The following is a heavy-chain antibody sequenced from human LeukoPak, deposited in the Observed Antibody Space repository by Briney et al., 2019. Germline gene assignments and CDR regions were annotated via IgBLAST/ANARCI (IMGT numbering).Heavy chain of an antibody. D-gene: IGHD1-1*01. Sequence: GGSLRLSCTVSGFTFSTYWMSRARQAPGKGLEWVANIKYDGSEKYYVDSVKGRFTISRDNAKNSLSLQMNSLRAEDSAMYYCTRNKRGDYWGQGTLVTVSS. V-gene: IGHV3-7*01. CDR3: TRNKRGDY. J-gene: IGHJ4*02. CDR2: IKYDGSEK. CDR1: GFTFSTYW.